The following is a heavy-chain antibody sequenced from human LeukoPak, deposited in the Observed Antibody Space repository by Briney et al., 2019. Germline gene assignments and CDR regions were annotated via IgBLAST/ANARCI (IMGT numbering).Heavy chain of an antibody. J-gene: IGHJ4*02. CDR3: ARSSRELGGYAPWELMPPFDY. V-gene: IGHV3-11*04. D-gene: IGHD1-7*01. CDR2: ISGIISTI. CDR1: GFTFIDYY. Sequence: GGSRKLSFAASGFTFIDYYISWIRQAPGKGLDWVSYISGIISTIYYADSVKGRFTISRDDAKNSLYLQMNSLRAEDTAVYYCARSSRELGGYAPWELMPPFDYWGQGTLVTVSS.